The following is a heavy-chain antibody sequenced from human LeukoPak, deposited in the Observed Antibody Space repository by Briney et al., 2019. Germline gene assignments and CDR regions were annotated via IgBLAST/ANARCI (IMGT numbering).Heavy chain of an antibody. V-gene: IGHV4-34*01. D-gene: IGHD3-3*01. CDR3: ARGRTSRDFWSGYSHHWFDP. Sequence: PSETLSLTCAVSGNSFITYYWNWIRQPPGRGLEWIGKINHTGNTYYNPSLKSRVTMSVDTSKNLVSLELNSVTAADTAVYYCARGRTSRDFWSGYSHHWFDPWGQGTLVTVSS. CDR1: GNSFITYY. J-gene: IGHJ5*02. CDR2: INHTGNT.